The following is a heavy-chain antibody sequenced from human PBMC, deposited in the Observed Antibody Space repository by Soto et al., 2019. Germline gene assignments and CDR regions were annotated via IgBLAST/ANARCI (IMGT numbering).Heavy chain of an antibody. V-gene: IGHV1-3*01. CDR3: ARDGYTSGWRTFDY. CDR2: INVGNGDT. D-gene: IGHD6-19*01. J-gene: IGHJ4*02. CDR1: GYTFTSNA. Sequence: ASVKVSCKASGYTFTSNAIHWVRQAPGQRLEWMGWINVGNGDTKYSQELQGRVTITRDTAATTTYMELSSLRSEDTAVYYCARDGYTSGWRTFDYWGQGTLVTVSS.